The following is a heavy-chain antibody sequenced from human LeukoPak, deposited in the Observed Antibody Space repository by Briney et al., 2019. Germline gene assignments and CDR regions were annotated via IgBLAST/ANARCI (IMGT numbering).Heavy chain of an antibody. J-gene: IGHJ1*01. D-gene: IGHD6-19*01. CDR1: GFTFSSHW. CDR2: INGAGSST. CDR3: ARDLFFSDAGYSSGWRAEYFHH. Sequence: GGSLRLSCAASGFTFSSHWMHWVRQAPGKGLVWVSRINGAGSSTSYADSVKGRFTVSRDNAKNTLNLQMNSLRAEDTAVYYCARDLFFSDAGYSSGWRAEYFHHWGQGTLGTVS. V-gene: IGHV3-74*01.